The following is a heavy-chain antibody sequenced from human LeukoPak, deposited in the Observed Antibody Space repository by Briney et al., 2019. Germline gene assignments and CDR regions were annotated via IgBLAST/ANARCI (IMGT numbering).Heavy chain of an antibody. J-gene: IGHJ3*02. CDR3: ARSISVAGLPSDAFHI. V-gene: IGHV3-21*01. CDR2: ISSSSSYI. D-gene: IGHD6-19*01. CDR1: GFTFSNAW. Sequence: GGSLRLSCAASGFTFSNAWMTWVRQAPGKGLEWVSSISSSSSYIYYADSAKGRFTISRDNAKNSLYLQMNSLRAEDTAVYYCARSISVAGLPSDAFHIWGQGTMVTVSS.